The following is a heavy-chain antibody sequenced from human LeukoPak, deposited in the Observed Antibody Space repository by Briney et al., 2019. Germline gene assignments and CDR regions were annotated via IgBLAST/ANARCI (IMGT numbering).Heavy chain of an antibody. J-gene: IGHJ4*02. V-gene: IGHV4-39*02. CDR1: GGSISSSSYY. CDR3: ARDPMGGFDY. CDR2: IYYSGST. D-gene: IGHD3-10*01. Sequence: SETLSLTCTVSGGSISSSSYYWGWIRQPPGKGLEWIGSIYYSGSTYYNPSLKSRVTISVDTSKNQFSLKLSSVTAADTAVYYCARDPMGGFDYWGQGTLVTVSS.